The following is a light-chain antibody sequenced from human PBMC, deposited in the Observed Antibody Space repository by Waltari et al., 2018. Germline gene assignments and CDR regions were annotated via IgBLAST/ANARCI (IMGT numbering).Light chain of an antibody. CDR3: QHYVRLPAT. CDR2: GAS. Sequence: EIVLTKSPGTLSLYPGERATLSCRASQRVGRTLAWYQQNPGQAPRLIMYGASSRATGTPDRFSGSGSGTDFSLTISRLEPEDFAVYYCQHYVRLPATFGQGTKVEIK. CDR1: QRVGRT. V-gene: IGKV3-20*01. J-gene: IGKJ1*01.